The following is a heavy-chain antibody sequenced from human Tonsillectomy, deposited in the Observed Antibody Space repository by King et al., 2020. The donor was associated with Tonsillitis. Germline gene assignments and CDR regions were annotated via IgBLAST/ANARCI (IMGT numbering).Heavy chain of an antibody. CDR3: ARLPTGGYYYMDA. CDR1: GYSFSTYW. CDR2: IYPADSDT. J-gene: IGHJ6*03. V-gene: IGHV5-51*01. D-gene: IGHD3-16*01. Sequence: VQLVQSGAEVKKPGESLKISCKSSGYSFSTYWVAWVRQMPGKGLEWVGIIYPADSDTRYSPSFQGPVTVSVDKSISTAYLQWSSLKASDSAMYYCARLPTGGYYYMDAWGKGTTVTVSS.